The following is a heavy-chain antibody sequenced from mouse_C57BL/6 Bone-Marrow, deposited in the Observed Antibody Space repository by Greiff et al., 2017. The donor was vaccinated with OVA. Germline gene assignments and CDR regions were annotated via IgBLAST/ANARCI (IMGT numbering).Heavy chain of an antibody. Sequence: VKLQESGAELVKPGASVKLSCKASGYTFTEYTIHWVKQRSGQGLEWIGWFYPGSGSIKYNEKFKDKATLTADKSSSTVYMELSRLTSEDSAVYFCARHEDRYYGSSYFYAMDYWGQGTSVTVSS. D-gene: IGHD1-1*01. CDR2: FYPGSGSI. CDR3: ARHEDRYYGSSYFYAMDY. J-gene: IGHJ4*01. CDR1: GYTFTEYT. V-gene: IGHV1-62-2*01.